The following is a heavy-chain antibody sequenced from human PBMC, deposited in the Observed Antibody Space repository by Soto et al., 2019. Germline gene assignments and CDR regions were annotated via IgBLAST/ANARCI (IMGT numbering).Heavy chain of an antibody. D-gene: IGHD3-10*01. CDR3: ARGGNWFDP. J-gene: IGHJ5*02. V-gene: IGHV3-7*05. CDR1: GFSFSDYW. Sequence: EVQVVESGGGLVQPGGSLRLSCAASGFSFSDYWMAWVRQAPGKGLEWVANIDQGEGEKHYVDSVQGRFTISRDNEKNSLYPQLNGLRAEDTAVYNCARGGNWFDPWGQGTLVSVS. CDR2: IDQGEGEK.